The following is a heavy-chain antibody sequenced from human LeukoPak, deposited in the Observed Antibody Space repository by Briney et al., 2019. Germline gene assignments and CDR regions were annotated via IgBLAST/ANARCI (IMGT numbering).Heavy chain of an antibody. D-gene: IGHD2-2*01. CDR3: ARGRKDQGFDY. CDR1: GFTFSSYS. CDR2: ISSSSSYI. J-gene: IGHJ4*02. V-gene: IGHV3-21*01. Sequence: GGSLRLPCAASGFTFSSYSMNWVRQAPGKGLEWVSSISSSSSYIYYADSVKGRFTISRDNAKNSLYLQMNSLRAEDTAVYYCARGRKDQGFDYWGQGTLVTVSS.